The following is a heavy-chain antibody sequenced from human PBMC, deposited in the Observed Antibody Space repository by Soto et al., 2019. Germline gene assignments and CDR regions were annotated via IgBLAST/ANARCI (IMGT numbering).Heavy chain of an antibody. J-gene: IGHJ6*02. V-gene: IGHV5-51*01. CDR2: IYPGDSDT. D-gene: IGHD2-21*01. Sequence: PGESLKISCKGSGYSFTSYWIGWVRQMPGKGLEWMGIIYPGDSDTRYSPSFQGQVTISADKSISTAYLQWSSLKASDTAMYYCARLNAIGIYYYYGMDVWGQGTTVTVSS. CDR1: GYSFTSYW. CDR3: ARLNAIGIYYYYGMDV.